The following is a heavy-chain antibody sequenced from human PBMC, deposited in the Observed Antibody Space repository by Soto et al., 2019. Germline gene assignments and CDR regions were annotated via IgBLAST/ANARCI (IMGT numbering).Heavy chain of an antibody. V-gene: IGHV3-74*01. CDR3: VCFECGRTAVVTAMEANGY. J-gene: IGHJ4*02. Sequence: VQLVASGGDLVQPGGSLRLSCAASGFTFSNYWMHWVRQGPGKGLVWVSRVNSDESSTSYAGSVKGRFTISRDNAKNTLYLQMSSLRFEDTALYYCVCFECGRTAVVTAMEANGYWGQGTLVTVSS. CDR1: GFTFSNYW. CDR2: VNSDESST. D-gene: IGHD2-21*02.